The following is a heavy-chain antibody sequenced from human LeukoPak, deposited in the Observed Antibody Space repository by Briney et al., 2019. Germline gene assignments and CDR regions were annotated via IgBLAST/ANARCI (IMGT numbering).Heavy chain of an antibody. V-gene: IGHV1-69*04. J-gene: IGHJ4*02. D-gene: IGHD3-9*01. CDR2: IIPILAIA. CDR1: GGTFSSYA. Sequence: SVKVSCKASGGTFSSYAISWVRQAPGQGLEWMGRIIPILAIANYAQKFQGRVTMTEDTSTDTAYMELSSLRSEDTAVYYCATSLLTGYYGDYWGQGTLVTVSS. CDR3: ATSLLTGYYGDY.